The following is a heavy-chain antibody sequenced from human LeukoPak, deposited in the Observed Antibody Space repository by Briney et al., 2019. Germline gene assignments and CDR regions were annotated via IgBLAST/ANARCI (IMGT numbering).Heavy chain of an antibody. CDR3: ARDYYYGSGSYSRPFFSFDY. D-gene: IGHD3-10*01. CDR2: INPSGGST. V-gene: IGHV1-46*01. J-gene: IGHJ4*02. Sequence: ASVKVSCKASGYTFTSYYMHWVRQAPGQGLEWMGIINPSGGSTSYAQKFQSRVTMTRDTSTSTVYMELSSLRSEDTAVYYCARDYYYGSGSYSRPFFSFDYWGQGTLVTVSS. CDR1: GYTFTSYY.